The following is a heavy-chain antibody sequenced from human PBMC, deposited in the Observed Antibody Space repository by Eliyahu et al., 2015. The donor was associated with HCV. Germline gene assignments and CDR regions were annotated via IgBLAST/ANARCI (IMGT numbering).Heavy chain of an antibody. CDR1: GFTVSSNY. CDR2: IYSGGST. V-gene: IGHV3-53*02. J-gene: IGHJ4*02. D-gene: IGHD3-10*01. CDR3: ARAMVRGVIPDRFDY. Sequence: EVQLVETGGGLIQPGGSLRLSCSASGFTVSSNYMSWVRQAPGKGLEWVSVIYSGGSTYYADSVKGRFTISRDNSKNTLYLQMNSLRAEDTAVYYCARAMVRGVIPDRFDYWGQGTLVTVSS.